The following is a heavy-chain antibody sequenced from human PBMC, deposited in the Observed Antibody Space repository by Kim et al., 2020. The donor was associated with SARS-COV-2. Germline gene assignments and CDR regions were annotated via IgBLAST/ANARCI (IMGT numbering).Heavy chain of an antibody. CDR3: ARGGRYGSGSYADY. V-gene: IGHV4-59*01. CDR1: GGSISSYY. Sequence: SETLSLTCTVSGGSISSYYWSWIRQPPGKGLEWIGYIYYSGSTNYNPSLKSRVTISVDTSKNQFSLKLSSVTAADTAVYYCARGGRYGSGSYADYWGQGTLVTVSS. J-gene: IGHJ4*02. D-gene: IGHD3-10*01. CDR2: IYYSGST.